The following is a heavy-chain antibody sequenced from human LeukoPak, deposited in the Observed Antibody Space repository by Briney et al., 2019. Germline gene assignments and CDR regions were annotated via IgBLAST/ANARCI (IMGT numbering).Heavy chain of an antibody. CDR2: INHSGST. D-gene: IGHD1-14*01. Sequence: SETLSLTCAVYGGSFSGYYWSWIRQPPGKGLEWIGEINHSGSTNYNPSLKSRVTISVDTSKNQFSLKLSSVTAADTAVYYCAGGPVSFYYYYYGMDVWGQGTTVTVSS. CDR3: AGGPVSFYYYYYGMDV. CDR1: GGSFSGYY. V-gene: IGHV4-34*01. J-gene: IGHJ6*02.